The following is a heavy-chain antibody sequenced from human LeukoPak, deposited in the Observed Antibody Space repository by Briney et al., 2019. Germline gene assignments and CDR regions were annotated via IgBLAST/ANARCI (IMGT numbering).Heavy chain of an antibody. V-gene: IGHV1-8*01. CDR3: ARGPPNWGMVGY. CDR1: GYTFTSFD. CDR2: LKSNNGHT. Sequence: ASVKVSCKASGYTFTSFDFNWVRQATGQGLEWMGWLKSNNGHTGYAQKFQGRVTMTRDTSISTAYMELSSLTFEDTAVYYCARGPPNWGMVGYWGQGTLVTVSS. J-gene: IGHJ4*02. D-gene: IGHD7-27*01.